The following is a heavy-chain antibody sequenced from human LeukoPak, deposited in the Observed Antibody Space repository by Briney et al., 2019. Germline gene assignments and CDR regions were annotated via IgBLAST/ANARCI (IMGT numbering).Heavy chain of an antibody. Sequence: PGGSLRLSCAASGFTFSSYWMSWVRQAPGKGLEWVANIKQDGSEKYYVDSVKGRFTISRDNAKNSLYLQMNSQRAEDTAVYYCARVGYDFWSGYYGMDVWGKGTTVTVSS. V-gene: IGHV3-7*01. CDR1: GFTFSSYW. J-gene: IGHJ6*04. CDR2: IKQDGSEK. D-gene: IGHD3-3*01. CDR3: ARVGYDFWSGYYGMDV.